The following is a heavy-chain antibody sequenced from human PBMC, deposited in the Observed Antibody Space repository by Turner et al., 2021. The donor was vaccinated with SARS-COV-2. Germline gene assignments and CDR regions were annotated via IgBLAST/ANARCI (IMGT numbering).Heavy chain of an antibody. CDR3: AKGSGYCYELGFDY. D-gene: IGHD5-18*01. Sequence: EVQLVESGGGLVQPGRSLRLSCAASGFTFDDYAMNWVRQAPVKGLEWVSGMSWNSGSIGYADSVKGRFTISRDNAKNSLYLQMNSLRAEDTALYYCAKGSGYCYELGFDYWGQGTLVTVSS. J-gene: IGHJ4*02. CDR1: GFTFDDYA. V-gene: IGHV3-9*01. CDR2: MSWNSGSI.